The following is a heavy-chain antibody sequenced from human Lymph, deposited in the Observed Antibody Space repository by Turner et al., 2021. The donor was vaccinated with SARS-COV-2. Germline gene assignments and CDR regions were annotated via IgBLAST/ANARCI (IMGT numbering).Heavy chain of an antibody. V-gene: IGHV3-33*01. CDR1: GFTFSSYG. CDR2: KGYDGSNK. CDR3: ARDLRFGELPAADH. J-gene: IGHJ4*02. Sequence: QVQLVESGGGVVQAGRSLVLPCAAFGFTFSSYGMHWGRQGPGKGLGWVAVKGYDGSNKDYADAVKGRFTISRDNSKNPLYLQMNSLRAEDTAVYYCARDLRFGELPAADHWGQGTLVTVSS. D-gene: IGHD3-10*01.